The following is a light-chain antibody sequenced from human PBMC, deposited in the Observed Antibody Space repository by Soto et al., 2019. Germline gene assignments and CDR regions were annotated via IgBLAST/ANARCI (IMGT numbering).Light chain of an antibody. CDR3: QQYNSYSRT. CDR2: AAS. V-gene: IGKV1-5*01. J-gene: IGKJ1*01. Sequence: DIQMTQSPSTLYASIGDRVTITCRASQSINNYLNWYQQRPGKAPKLLIHAASSLQGGVPSRFSGSGSGTEFTLTISSLQPDDFATYYCQQYNSYSRTFGQGTKVDNK. CDR1: QSINNY.